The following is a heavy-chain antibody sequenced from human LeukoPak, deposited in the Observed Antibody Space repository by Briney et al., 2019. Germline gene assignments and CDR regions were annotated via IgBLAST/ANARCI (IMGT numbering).Heavy chain of an antibody. Sequence: SETLSLTCTVSGGSISSYCWSWIRQPPGKGLEWIGYIYYSGSTNYNPSLKSRVTISVDTSKNQFSLKLSSVTAADTAVYYCARVSSSSSFDYWGQGTLVTVSS. J-gene: IGHJ4*02. CDR1: GGSISSYC. D-gene: IGHD6-6*01. CDR3: ARVSSSSSFDY. CDR2: IYYSGST. V-gene: IGHV4-59*01.